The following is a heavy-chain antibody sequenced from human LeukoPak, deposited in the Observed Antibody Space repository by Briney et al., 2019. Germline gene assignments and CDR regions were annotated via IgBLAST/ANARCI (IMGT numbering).Heavy chain of an antibody. CDR1: GGSFSGYY. Sequence: SETLSLTCAVYGGSFSGYYWSWLRQPPGKGLEWIGEINHSGSTNYNPSLKSRVTISVDTSKNQFSLKLSSVTAADTAVYYCARFQVGGKLPNCSSTSCYTVWAFDIWGQGTMVTVSS. D-gene: IGHD2-2*02. CDR3: ARFQVGGKLPNCSSTSCYTVWAFDI. CDR2: INHSGST. V-gene: IGHV4-34*01. J-gene: IGHJ3*02.